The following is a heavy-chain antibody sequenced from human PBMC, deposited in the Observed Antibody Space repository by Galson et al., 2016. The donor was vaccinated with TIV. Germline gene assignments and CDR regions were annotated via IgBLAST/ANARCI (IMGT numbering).Heavy chain of an antibody. D-gene: IGHD1-7*01. V-gene: IGHV3-33*06. CDR3: AKDGELELSYALDI. Sequence: SLRLSCAASGFTFSTYGMHWVRQAPGKGLEWVSIIWYDGSNKYYVDSVKGRFTISRDNSKNTLYLQMNNLRAEDTAVYYCAKDGELELSYALDIWGQGTMVTVSS. J-gene: IGHJ3*02. CDR1: GFTFSTYG. CDR2: IWYDGSNK.